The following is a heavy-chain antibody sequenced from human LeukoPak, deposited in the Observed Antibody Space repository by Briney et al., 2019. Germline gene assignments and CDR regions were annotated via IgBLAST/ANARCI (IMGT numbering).Heavy chain of an antibody. CDR2: ISAYNGNT. CDR3: ARVGGGSGSYYIFSPHDAFDI. Sequence: GASVKVSCKASGYTFTSYGISWVRQAPGQGLEWMGWISAYNGNTNYAQKLQGRVTMTTDTSTSTAYMELRSLRSDDTAVYYCARVGGGSGSYYIFSPHDAFDIWGQGTMVTVSS. V-gene: IGHV1-18*01. J-gene: IGHJ3*02. D-gene: IGHD3-10*01. CDR1: GYTFTSYG.